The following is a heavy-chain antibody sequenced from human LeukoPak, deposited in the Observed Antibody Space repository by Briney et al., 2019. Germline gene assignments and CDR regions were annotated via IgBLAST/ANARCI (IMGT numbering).Heavy chain of an antibody. V-gene: IGHV4-39*01. CDR2: MSYSGST. CDR1: GGSMSSSSYY. J-gene: IGHJ6*03. D-gene: IGHD3-10*01. Sequence: AETLSLTRTVSGGSMSSSSYYWGWIRQPPGKGLEWSGSMSYSGSTYYNPSLKSRVTIAVDTSKTQFSLKLSSVTAADTAVYYCARFYTTSQYGSGYMDVWGKGTTVTVSS. CDR3: ARFYTTSQYGSGYMDV.